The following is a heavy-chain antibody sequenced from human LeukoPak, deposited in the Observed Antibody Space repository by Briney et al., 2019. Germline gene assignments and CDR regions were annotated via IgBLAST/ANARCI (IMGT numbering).Heavy chain of an antibody. Sequence: GGSLRLSCAASGFTFSSYAMHWVRQAPGKGLEWVAVISYDGSNKYYADSVKGRFTISRDNSKNTLYLQMNSLRAEDTAVYYCARDGSTMTRGYYYMDVWGKGTTVTVSS. V-gene: IGHV3-30*04. J-gene: IGHJ6*03. CDR1: GFTFSSYA. CDR3: ARDGSTMTRGYYYMDV. D-gene: IGHD1-1*01. CDR2: ISYDGSNK.